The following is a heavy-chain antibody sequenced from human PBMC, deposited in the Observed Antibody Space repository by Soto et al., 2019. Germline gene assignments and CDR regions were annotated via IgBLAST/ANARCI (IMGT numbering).Heavy chain of an antibody. CDR1: GFTFSSYA. J-gene: IGHJ6*02. D-gene: IGHD3-10*01. V-gene: IGHV3-30-3*01. CDR2: ISYDGSNK. CDR3: ARGLWFGELTYYYGMDV. Sequence: GGPLRLSCAASGFTFSSYAMHWVRQAPGKGLEWVAVISYDGSNKYYADSVKGRFTISRDNSKNTLYLQMNSLRAEDTAVYYCARGLWFGELTYYYGMDVWGQGTTVTVSS.